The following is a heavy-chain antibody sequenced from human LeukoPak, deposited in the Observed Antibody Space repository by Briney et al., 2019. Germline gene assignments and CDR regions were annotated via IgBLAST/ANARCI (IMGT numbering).Heavy chain of an antibody. V-gene: IGHV3-23*01. D-gene: IGHD2-2*01. Sequence: PGGSLRLSCAASGFTFSSYDMSWVRQAPRKGLEWVSSITLSGGNTFYADSVMGRFTVSRDNSKNTLYLQMNSLSAEDTAVYYCAKRGNPAVGHHYLDVWGKGTTVSVSS. CDR2: ITLSGGNT. CDR1: GFTFSSYD. CDR3: AKRGNPAVGHHYLDV. J-gene: IGHJ6*03.